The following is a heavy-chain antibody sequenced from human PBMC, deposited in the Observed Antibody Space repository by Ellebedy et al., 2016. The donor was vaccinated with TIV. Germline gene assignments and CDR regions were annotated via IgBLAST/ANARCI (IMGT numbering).Heavy chain of an antibody. J-gene: IGHJ4*02. V-gene: IGHV3-33*01. D-gene: IGHD5-18*01. CDR3: ARGLQYSYAAAPHVY. CDR1: GFTFSSYG. CDR2: IWYDGSNK. Sequence: GGSLRLXXAASGFTFSSYGMHWVRQAPGKGLEWVAVIWYDGSNKYYADSVKGRFTISRDNSKNTLYLQMNSLRAEDTAVYYCARGLQYSYAAAPHVYWGQGTLVTVSS.